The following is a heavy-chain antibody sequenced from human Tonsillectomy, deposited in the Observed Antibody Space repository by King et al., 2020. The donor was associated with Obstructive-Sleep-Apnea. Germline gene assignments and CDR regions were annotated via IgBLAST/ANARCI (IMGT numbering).Heavy chain of an antibody. V-gene: IGHV5-51*01. Sequence: VQLVESGAEVKKPGESLKISCKGSGYSFSTYWIGWVRQMPGKGLDWRGIIYPGDSDTRYSPSFQGQGTISADKSISTAYLQWSSLKASDTAMYYCARPQSYGYFFDYWGQGTLVTVSS. CDR3: ARPQSYGYFFDY. D-gene: IGHD5-18*01. CDR2: IYPGDSDT. CDR1: GYSFSTYW. J-gene: IGHJ4*02.